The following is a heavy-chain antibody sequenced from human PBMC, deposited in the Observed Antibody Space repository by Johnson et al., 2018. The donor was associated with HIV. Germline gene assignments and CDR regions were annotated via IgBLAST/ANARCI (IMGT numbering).Heavy chain of an antibody. CDR2: IWYDGSDK. Sequence: QVQLVESGGGVVQPGGSLRLSCAASGFTFSNYGMHWVRQTPGKGLEWVAVIWYDGSDKYYADSVKGRFTISRDNSKNTLYLQMNSLRAEDTAVYYCAKDRDYYGSGRIWGQGTMVTVSS. V-gene: IGHV3-30*02. CDR1: GFTFSNYG. D-gene: IGHD3-10*01. J-gene: IGHJ3*02. CDR3: AKDRDYYGSGRI.